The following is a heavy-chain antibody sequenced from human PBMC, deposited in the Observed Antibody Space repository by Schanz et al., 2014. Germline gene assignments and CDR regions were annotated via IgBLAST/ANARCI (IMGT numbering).Heavy chain of an antibody. CDR1: GYTLSAYS. J-gene: IGHJ6*02. Sequence: QVQLVQSGTQVKKPGASVKVSCKASGYTLSAYSLHWVRQAPGQGLEWMGIVNPSVRGTHFAREFQGRVTVTSVTSTSTVYMELSGLRSEDTAVYYCARDGGEVVRGVIEGVNHYYYGMDVWGQGTTVTVSS. CDR2: VNPSVRGT. CDR3: ARDGGEVVRGVIEGVNHYYYGMDV. D-gene: IGHD3-10*01. V-gene: IGHV1-46*03.